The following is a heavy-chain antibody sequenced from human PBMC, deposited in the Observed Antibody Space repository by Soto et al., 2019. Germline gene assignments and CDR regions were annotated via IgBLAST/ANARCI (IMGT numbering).Heavy chain of an antibody. CDR3: ARESKYDTSGYPPWFAP. Sequence: QVQLQESGPGLVKPSQTLSLTCTVSVASISSGGYYWSWIRQHPGEGLEWIGYIYYSGSTSYNPCLKRRVTLSVDTSKNQFSLKLSSVTDADTAVYYCARESKYDTSGYPPWFAPWGQGTLVTVSS. CDR2: IYYSGST. V-gene: IGHV4-31*03. CDR1: VASISSGGYY. J-gene: IGHJ5*02. D-gene: IGHD3-22*01.